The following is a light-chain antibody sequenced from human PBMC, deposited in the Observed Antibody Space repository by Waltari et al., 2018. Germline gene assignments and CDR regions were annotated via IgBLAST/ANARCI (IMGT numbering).Light chain of an antibody. CDR3: GTWDNSLSGWV. Sequence: QSVLTQPPSESAAPGQKVTISCSGAASNIGNNFVSWYQQFPGASPKLLIFETNKRPSGVPDRFSGSKSGTSATLGITGLQTGDEADYYCGTWDNSLSGWVFGTGTKLTVL. CDR2: ETN. J-gene: IGLJ3*02. V-gene: IGLV1-51*01. CDR1: ASNIGNNF.